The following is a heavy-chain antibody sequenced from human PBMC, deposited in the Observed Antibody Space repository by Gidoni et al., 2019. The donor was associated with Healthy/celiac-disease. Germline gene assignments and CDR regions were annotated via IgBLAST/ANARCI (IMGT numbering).Heavy chain of an antibody. V-gene: IGHV3-33*06. CDR2: IWYDGSNK. D-gene: IGHD6-13*01. J-gene: IGHJ2*01. CDR3: AKGMAAAANHWYFDL. CDR1: GSTSSNYG. Sequence: QVPLVVSGGGVVQPGSSLGIYCAASGSTSSNYGIHWVRQAPGKGLEWVAVIWYDGSNKYFADSVKGRITISRDNSKSTLYLQMNSLRAEDTAVYYCAKGMAAAANHWYFDLWGRGTLVTVSS.